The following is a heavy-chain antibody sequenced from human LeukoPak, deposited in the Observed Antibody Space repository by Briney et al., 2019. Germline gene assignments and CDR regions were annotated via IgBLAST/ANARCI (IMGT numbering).Heavy chain of an antibody. V-gene: IGHV5-51*01. Sequence: GESLKISCKGSGYTFSSYWIGWVRQMPGKGLEWMGIIYPGDSGTRYSPSLQGQVTISVDTSIGTAYLQWSSLNASDTAIYYCARQNDFRLDYWGQGTLVTVSS. CDR2: IYPGDSGT. CDR1: GYTFSSYW. CDR3: ARQNDFRLDY. J-gene: IGHJ4*02. D-gene: IGHD3-3*01.